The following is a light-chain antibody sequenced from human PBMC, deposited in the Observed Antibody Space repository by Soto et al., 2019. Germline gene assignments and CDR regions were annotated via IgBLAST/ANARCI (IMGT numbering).Light chain of an antibody. CDR1: SSNIGAGYD. J-gene: IGLJ1*01. Sequence: QSVLTQPPSVSGAPGQRVTISCTGSSSNIGAGYDVHWYQQLPETAPKLLIYGNRTRPSGVPDRFSGSKSGTSASLAITGLQADDEADYYCQSYDSSLSGYVFGTGTKLTVL. CDR2: GNR. CDR3: QSYDSSLSGYV. V-gene: IGLV1-40*01.